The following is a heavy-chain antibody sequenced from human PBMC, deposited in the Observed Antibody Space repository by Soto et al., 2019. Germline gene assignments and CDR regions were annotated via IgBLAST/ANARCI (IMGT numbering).Heavy chain of an antibody. CDR1: GFTFISYW. J-gene: IGHJ5*02. V-gene: IGHV3-7*01. Sequence: PGGSLRLSCAASGFTFISYWVSWVRQAPGKGLEWVANIKQDGSEKYYVDSVKGRFTISRDNAKNSLYLQMNSLRAEDTAVYYCARGDDSSGWYASWFDPWGQGT. D-gene: IGHD6-19*01. CDR2: IKQDGSEK. CDR3: ARGDDSSGWYASWFDP.